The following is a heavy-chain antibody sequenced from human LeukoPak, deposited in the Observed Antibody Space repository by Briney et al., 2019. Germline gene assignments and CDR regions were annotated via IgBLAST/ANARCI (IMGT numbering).Heavy chain of an antibody. J-gene: IGHJ4*02. CDR1: GGSISSYY. CDR2: IYYSGST. D-gene: IGHD3-22*01. V-gene: IGHV4-59*01. Sequence: SETLSLTCTVSGGSISSYYWSWIRQPPGKGLEWIGYIYYSGSTNYNPSLKSRVTISVDTSKNQFSLKLSSVTAADTAVYYCARAHYYDSSGYYSGLFDYWDQGTLVTVSS. CDR3: ARAHYYDSSGYYSGLFDY.